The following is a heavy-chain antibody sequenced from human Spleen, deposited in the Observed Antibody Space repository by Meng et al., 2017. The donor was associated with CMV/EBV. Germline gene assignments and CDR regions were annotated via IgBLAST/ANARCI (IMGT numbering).Heavy chain of an antibody. CDR2: INPDTGGT. D-gene: IGHD6-13*01. Sequence: KASGYTCSGHYIHWLRQAPGQGLEWMGRINPDTGGTKYPQEFQGRVTVTRDTSTNTAYMELSRLTSDDTAVYYCARERTNQQQGYIDYWGQGTLVTVSS. J-gene: IGHJ4*02. CDR3: ARERTNQQQGYIDY. CDR1: GYTCSGHY. V-gene: IGHV1-2*06.